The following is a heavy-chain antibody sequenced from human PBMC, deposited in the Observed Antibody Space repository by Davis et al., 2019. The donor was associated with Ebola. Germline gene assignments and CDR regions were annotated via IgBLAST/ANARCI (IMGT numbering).Heavy chain of an antibody. D-gene: IGHD4-17*01. CDR1: GFTVSSNY. CDR3: AKDDYGDYGYYYYGMDV. J-gene: IGHJ6*02. V-gene: IGHV3-23*01. Sequence: GESLKISCAASGFTVSSNYMSWVRQAPGKGLEWVSGISANGESPNYADSVKGRFTVSRDNSKNTLYLQMNSLRAEDTAVYYCAKDDYGDYGYYYYGMDVWGQGTTVTVSS. CDR2: ISANGESP.